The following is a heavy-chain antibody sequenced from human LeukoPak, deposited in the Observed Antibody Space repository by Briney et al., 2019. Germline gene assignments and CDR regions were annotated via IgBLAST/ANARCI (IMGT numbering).Heavy chain of an antibody. CDR2: INPNSGGT. V-gene: IGHV1-2*02. D-gene: IGHD5-12*01. J-gene: IGHJ4*02. CDR1: GYTFTGYY. Sequence: ASVTVSCKASGYTFTGYYMHWVRQAPGQGLEWMGWINPNSGGTNYAQKFQGRVTMTRDTSISTAYMELSRLRSDDTAVYYRARLSDGYNSHCYWGQGTLVTVSS. CDR3: ARLSDGYNSHCY.